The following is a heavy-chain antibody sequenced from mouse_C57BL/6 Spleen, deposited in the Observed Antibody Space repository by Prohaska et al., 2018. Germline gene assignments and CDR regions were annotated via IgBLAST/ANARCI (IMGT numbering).Heavy chain of an antibody. J-gene: IGHJ2*01. V-gene: IGHV9-3*01. Sequence: QIQLVQSGPELKKPGETVKISCKASGYTFTTYGMSWVKQAPGKGLKWMGWINTYSGVPTYADDFKGRFAFSLETSASTAYLQINNLKNEDTATYFCARRADYWGQGTTLTVSS. D-gene: IGHD3-1*01. CDR2: INTYSGVP. CDR1: GYTFTTYG. CDR3: ARRADY.